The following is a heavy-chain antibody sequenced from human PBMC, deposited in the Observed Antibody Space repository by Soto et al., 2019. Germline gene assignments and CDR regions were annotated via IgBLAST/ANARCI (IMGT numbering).Heavy chain of an antibody. CDR1: GFSFSNYG. J-gene: IGHJ4*02. CDR2: IFRDGNTK. V-gene: IGHV3-33*06. CDR3: TNSRSSFNFDY. Sequence: GGSLRLSCAASGFSFSNYGMHWVRQAPGKGLEWVAAIFRDGNTKQYADSVKGRFSVSSDNSQNTLYLQMNSLRTEDTAVYYCTNSRSSFNFDYWDQGALLNVSS.